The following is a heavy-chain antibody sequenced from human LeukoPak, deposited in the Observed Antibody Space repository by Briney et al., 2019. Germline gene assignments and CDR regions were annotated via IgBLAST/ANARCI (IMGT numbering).Heavy chain of an antibody. CDR1: GGSISSYY. CDR2: IYYSGST. Sequence: SETLSLTCTVSGGSISSYYWSWIRQPPGKGLEWIGYIYYSGSTNYNPSLKSRVTISVDTSKNQFSLKLSSVTAADTAVYYCARTTPYYDFWSGYYTDYYYGMDVWGQGTTVTVSS. J-gene: IGHJ6*02. V-gene: IGHV4-59*01. D-gene: IGHD3-3*01. CDR3: ARTTPYYDFWSGYYTDYYYGMDV.